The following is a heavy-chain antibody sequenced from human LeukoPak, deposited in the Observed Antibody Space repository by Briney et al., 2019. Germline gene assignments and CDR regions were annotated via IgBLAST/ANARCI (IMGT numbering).Heavy chain of an antibody. Sequence: GGSLRLSCAASGFTFSSYSMNWVRQAPGKGLEWVSSISSSSSYIYYADSVKGRFTISRDNAKNSLYLQMNSLRAEDTAVYYCARGGSSSSKNYFDYWGQGTLVTVSS. D-gene: IGHD6-6*01. CDR3: ARGGSSSSKNYFDY. CDR2: ISSSSSYI. CDR1: GFTFSSYS. V-gene: IGHV3-21*01. J-gene: IGHJ4*02.